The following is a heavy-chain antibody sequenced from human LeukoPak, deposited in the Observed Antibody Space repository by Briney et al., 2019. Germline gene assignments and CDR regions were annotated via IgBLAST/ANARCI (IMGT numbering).Heavy chain of an antibody. Sequence: GASVKVSCKASGYTFTGYYMHWVRQAPGQGLEWMGWINPNSGGTNYAQKFQGSVTMTRDTSISTAYMELSRLRSDDTAVYYCARGYSSSWYVTGGPDYWGQGTLVTVSS. CDR1: GYTFTGYY. CDR3: ARGYSSSWYVTGGPDY. V-gene: IGHV1-2*02. CDR2: INPNSGGT. D-gene: IGHD6-13*01. J-gene: IGHJ4*02.